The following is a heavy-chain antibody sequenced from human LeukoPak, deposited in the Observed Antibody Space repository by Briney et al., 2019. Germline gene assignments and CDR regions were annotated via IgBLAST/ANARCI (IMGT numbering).Heavy chain of an antibody. J-gene: IGHJ3*02. CDR1: GVTFSSYS. CDR3: ARAKRNGLDI. CDR2: ISSSSSYI. Sequence: GGSLRLSCAASGVTFSSYSMNWVRQAPGKGLEWVSSISSSSSYIYYADSVKGRFTISRDNAKNSLYLQMNSLRAEDTAVYYCARAKRNGLDIWGQGTMVTVSS. V-gene: IGHV3-21*01. D-gene: IGHD2-8*01.